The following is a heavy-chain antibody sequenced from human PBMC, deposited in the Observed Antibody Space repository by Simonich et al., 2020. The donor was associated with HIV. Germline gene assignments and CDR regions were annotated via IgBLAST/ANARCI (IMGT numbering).Heavy chain of an antibody. D-gene: IGHD6-13*01. V-gene: IGHV3-74*01. Sequence: GGVSRINSAGSSTSYADSVKGRFTISRDNAKNTLYLQMNSLRAEDTAVYYCAREAIAAAGTDQGRAFDIWGQGTMVTVSS. CDR3: AREAIAAAGTDQGRAFDI. J-gene: IGHJ3*02. CDR2: INSAGSST.